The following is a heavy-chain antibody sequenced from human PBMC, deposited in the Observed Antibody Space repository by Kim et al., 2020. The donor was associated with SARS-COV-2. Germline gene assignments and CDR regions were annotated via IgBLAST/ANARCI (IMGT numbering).Heavy chain of an antibody. V-gene: IGHV4-59*08. CDR2: IYYSGST. Sequence: SETLSLTCTVSGGSISSYYWSWIRQPPGKGLEWIGYIYYSGSTNYNPSLKSRVTILVDTSKNQFSLKLSSVTAADTAVYYCARLISEGQRWLQSDYYYGMDVWGQGTTVTVSS. D-gene: IGHD5-12*01. J-gene: IGHJ6*02. CDR1: GGSISSYY. CDR3: ARLISEGQRWLQSDYYYGMDV.